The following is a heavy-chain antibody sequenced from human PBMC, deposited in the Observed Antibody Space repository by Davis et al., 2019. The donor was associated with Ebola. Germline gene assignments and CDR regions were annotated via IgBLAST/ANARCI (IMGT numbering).Heavy chain of an antibody. CDR2: INPSGGST. D-gene: IGHD3-10*01. J-gene: IGHJ4*02. CDR1: GYTFTSYY. V-gene: IGHV1-46*01. Sequence: ASVKVSCKASGYTFTSYYMHWVRQAPGQGLEWMGIINPSGGSTSYAQKFQGRVTITRDTSASTAYMELSSLRSEDTAVYYCARDRDYYGSGSYSDYWGQGTLVTVSS. CDR3: ARDRDYYGSGSYSDY.